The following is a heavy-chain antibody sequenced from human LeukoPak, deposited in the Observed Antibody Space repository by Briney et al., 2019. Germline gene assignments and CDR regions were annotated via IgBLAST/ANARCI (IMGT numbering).Heavy chain of an antibody. CDR3: AKDPGVVPAHYFDY. D-gene: IGHD2-2*01. V-gene: IGHV3-23*01. J-gene: IGHJ4*02. CDR2: TGSTGVST. Sequence: PGGSLRLSCAASGFTFSSYAMNWGRQAPGKGLEWVSGTGSTGVSTFYADSVKGRFTVSRDNSKNTLSLQMNSPRAEDTAVYYCAKDPGVVPAHYFDYWGQGTLVTVSS. CDR1: GFTFSSYA.